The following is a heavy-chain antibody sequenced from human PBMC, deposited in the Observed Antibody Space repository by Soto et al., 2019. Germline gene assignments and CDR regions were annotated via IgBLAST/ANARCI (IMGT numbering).Heavy chain of an antibody. J-gene: IGHJ3*01. Sequence: QITLKESGHTLVKPTQMLTLTCTFSGFSLNTRGVGVGWIRQPPGGALEWLALIYWDDDKRYSPSLRSRLTITKDTSKNQVVLTMTTMEPLDTGTYYCAHTYSLSPDYGFDVWGQGTRVTVSS. CDR2: IYWDDDK. D-gene: IGHD6-6*01. V-gene: IGHV2-5*02. CDR3: AHTYSLSPDYGFDV. CDR1: GFSLNTRGVG.